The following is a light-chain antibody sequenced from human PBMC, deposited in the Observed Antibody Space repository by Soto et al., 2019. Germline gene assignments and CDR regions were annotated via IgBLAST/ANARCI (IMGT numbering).Light chain of an antibody. CDR1: QSVSSSY. J-gene: IGKJ1*01. CDR3: QQYGSSRT. Sequence: EIVLTQSPGTLSLSPGERATLSCRASQSVSSSYLAWYQQKPGQAPRLLIYDASSRATGIPDRFSGSGSGTDFTLTISRLEPEDFAVYYCQQYGSSRTFGQGTRWIS. V-gene: IGKV3-20*01. CDR2: DAS.